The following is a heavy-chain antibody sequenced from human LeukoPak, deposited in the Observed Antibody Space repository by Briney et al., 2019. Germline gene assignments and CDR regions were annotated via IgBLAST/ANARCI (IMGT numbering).Heavy chain of an antibody. D-gene: IGHD2-2*01. CDR3: ARQVVLGAHFDY. V-gene: IGHV4-4*09. Sequence: SETLSLTCTVSGGSISSYYWSWIRQPPGKGLEWIGYIYTSGSTNYNPSLKSRVTISVDTSKNQFSLKLSSVTAADTAVYYCARQVVLGAHFDYWGQGTLVTVSS. CDR2: IYTSGST. CDR1: GGSISSYY. J-gene: IGHJ4*02.